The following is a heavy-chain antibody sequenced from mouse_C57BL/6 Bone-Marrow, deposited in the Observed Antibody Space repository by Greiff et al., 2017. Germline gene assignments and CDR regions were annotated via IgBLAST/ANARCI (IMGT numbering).Heavy chain of an antibody. D-gene: IGHD1-1*01. CDR1: GYTFTSYW. Sequence: LQQPGAELVRPGSSVKLSCKASGYTFTSYWMHWVKQRPIQGLEWIGNIDPSDSETHYNQKFKDKATLTVDKSSSTAYMQLSSLTSEDSAVYYCARLIYYYGSSYGDYWGQGTTLTVSS. CDR2: IDPSDSET. J-gene: IGHJ2*01. V-gene: IGHV1-52*01. CDR3: ARLIYYYGSSYGDY.